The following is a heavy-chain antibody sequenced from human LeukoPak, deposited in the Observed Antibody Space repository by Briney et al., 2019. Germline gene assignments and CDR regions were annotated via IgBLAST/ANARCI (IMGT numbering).Heavy chain of an antibody. CDR3: ARDSSSWLRDAFDI. CDR1: GYIFSNYG. CDR2: ISAYNGNT. D-gene: IGHD6-13*01. V-gene: IGHV1-18*01. Sequence: ASVKVSCKASGYIFSNYGITWVRQAPGQGLEWMGWISAYNGNTNYAQKLQGRVTMTTDTSTSTAYMELRSLRSDDTAVYYCARDSSSWLRDAFDIWGQGTMVTVSS. J-gene: IGHJ3*02.